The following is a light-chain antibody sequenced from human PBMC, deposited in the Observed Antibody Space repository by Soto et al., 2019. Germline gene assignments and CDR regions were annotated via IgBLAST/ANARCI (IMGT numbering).Light chain of an antibody. V-gene: IGKV1-5*01. CDR3: QQYNSYSPLT. J-gene: IGKJ4*01. CDR2: DAS. CDR1: QSISSW. Sequence: IQMTQSPSTLSASVGDRVTITCRASQSISSWLAWYQQQPGKAPKLLIYDASSLESGVPSRFSGSGSGTEFTLTISSLQPDDFATYYCQQYNSYSPLTFGGGTKVEIK.